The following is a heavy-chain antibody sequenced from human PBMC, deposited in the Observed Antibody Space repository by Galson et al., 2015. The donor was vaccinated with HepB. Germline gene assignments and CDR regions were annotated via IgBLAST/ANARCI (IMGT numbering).Heavy chain of an antibody. CDR3: ATDYGDYGYWGY. J-gene: IGHJ4*02. D-gene: IGHD4-17*01. Sequence: SVKVSCKASGYTFTSYGISWVRQAPGQGLEWMGWISAYNGNTNYAQKLQGRVTMTEDTSTDTAYMELSSLRSEDTAVYYCATDYGDYGYWGYWGQGTLVTVSS. CDR2: ISAYNGNT. CDR1: GYTFTSYG. V-gene: IGHV1-18*01.